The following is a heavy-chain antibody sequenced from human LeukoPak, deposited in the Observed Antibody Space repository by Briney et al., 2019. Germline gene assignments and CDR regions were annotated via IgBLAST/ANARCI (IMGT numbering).Heavy chain of an antibody. J-gene: IGHJ4*02. Sequence: SETLSLTCSVSGGSISSYYWSWIRQPPGKGLEWIGHISYGGNTNYNPSLKSRVTISVDTSKTQFSLRLSSVTAADTAVYYSARLASGSYGPLTPFDYWGQGTLVTVSS. CDR1: GGSISSYY. CDR2: ISYGGNT. CDR3: ARLASGSYGPLTPFDY. V-gene: IGHV4-59*08. D-gene: IGHD1-26*01.